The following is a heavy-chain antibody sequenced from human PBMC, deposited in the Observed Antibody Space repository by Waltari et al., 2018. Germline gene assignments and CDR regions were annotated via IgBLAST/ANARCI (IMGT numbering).Heavy chain of an antibody. Sequence: EVQLLDSGGSLVPHGWSVRLPWSASGFTFVPSAMTWVRQAPGKGLELVSSISGPALTTFYADSVKGRFSISRDNSKKTLYLQINGLTADDTAVYYCAKVAGIAAAEFHFDFWGRGTLVTVSS. CDR3: AKVAGIAAAEFHFDF. CDR2: ISGPALTT. CDR1: GFTFVPSA. V-gene: IGHV3-23*01. D-gene: IGHD6-13*01. J-gene: IGHJ4*02.